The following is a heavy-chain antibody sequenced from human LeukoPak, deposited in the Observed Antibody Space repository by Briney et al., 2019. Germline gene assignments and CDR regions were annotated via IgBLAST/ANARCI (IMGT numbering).Heavy chain of an antibody. D-gene: IGHD1-14*01. J-gene: IGHJ3*02. Sequence: GGSLRLSCAASGFRFSYHDMHWVRQAPGKGLEFASSIGAAGAHTFYADSVKGRFTISRDNFQSTMYLQMDGLRPEDSAVYYCARELGGTKTGGFDIWGQGTVVTVSS. CDR1: GFRFSYHD. V-gene: IGHV3-64*02. CDR3: ARELGGTKTGGFDI. CDR2: IGAAGAHT.